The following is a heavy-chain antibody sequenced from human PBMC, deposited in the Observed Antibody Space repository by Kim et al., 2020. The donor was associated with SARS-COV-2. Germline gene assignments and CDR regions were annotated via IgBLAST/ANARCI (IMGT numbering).Heavy chain of an antibody. CDR3: ARDGYGSGSYFDY. CDR1: GGTFSSYA. CDR2: IIPILGIA. J-gene: IGHJ4*02. V-gene: IGHV1-69*04. D-gene: IGHD3-10*01. Sequence: SVKVSCKASGGTFSSYAISWVRQAPGQGLEWMGRIIPILGIANYAQKFQGRVTITADKSTSTAYMELSSLRSEDTAVYYCARDGYGSGSYFDYWGQGTLVTVSS.